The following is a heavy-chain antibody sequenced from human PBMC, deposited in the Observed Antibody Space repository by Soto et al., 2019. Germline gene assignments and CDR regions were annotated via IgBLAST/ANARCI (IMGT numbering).Heavy chain of an antibody. Sequence: QVQLVQSGAEVKKPGASVKVSCKASGYTFTSYGMSWVRQAPGQGLEWMGWISAHTGSSEYAQRFQGRVTMTTDRSTSTADMELRSLRSDDTAVYYCARAFFYQGSDSRGYSFDAFDFWGPGTLVTVSS. CDR1: GYTFTSYG. CDR3: ARAFFYQGSDSRGYSFDAFDF. D-gene: IGHD3-22*01. V-gene: IGHV1-18*01. CDR2: ISAHTGSS. J-gene: IGHJ3*01.